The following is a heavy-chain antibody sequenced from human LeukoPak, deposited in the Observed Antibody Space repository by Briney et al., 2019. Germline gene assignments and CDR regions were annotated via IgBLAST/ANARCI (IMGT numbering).Heavy chain of an antibody. J-gene: IGHJ6*03. Sequence: PGGSLRLSCAASGFTFSSYTMSWVRQAPGKGLEWVSGISGSGGNTYYADSVKGRFTISRDNSKNTLYLQMNSLRVEDTAVFYCAKVRDGRSTGGTYYYYMDVWGKGTTVTVSS. CDR3: AKVRDGRSTGGTYYYYMDV. V-gene: IGHV3-23*01. D-gene: IGHD1-26*01. CDR1: GFTFSSYT. CDR2: ISGSGGNT.